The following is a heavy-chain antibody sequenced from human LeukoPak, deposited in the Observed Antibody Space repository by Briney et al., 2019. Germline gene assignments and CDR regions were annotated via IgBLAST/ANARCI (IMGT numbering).Heavy chain of an antibody. Sequence: SETLSLTCTVSGDSISSSSYYWGWIRQPPGKGLEWIGSIYYSGTTYYNPSLKSRVTISVDTSRNQFSLRLSSVTAADTAVYYCARDQPRRAYYYYYMDVWGKGTTVTVSS. J-gene: IGHJ6*03. V-gene: IGHV4-39*07. CDR3: ARDQPRRAYYYYYMDV. CDR1: GDSISSSSYY. CDR2: IYYSGTT.